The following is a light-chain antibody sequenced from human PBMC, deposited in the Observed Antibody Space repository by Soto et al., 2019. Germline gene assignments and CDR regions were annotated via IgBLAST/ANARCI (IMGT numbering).Light chain of an antibody. J-gene: IGKJ2*01. V-gene: IGKV3-20*01. CDR1: QSVSTNY. CDR2: GAS. CDR3: QQYGSSPPYT. Sequence: EIVLTQSPGTLSLSPGEKASLSCRASQSVSTNYLAWYQQKPGQAPRLLIYGASNRATGIPDRFSGSGSGTDFTLSISRLEPEDCAVYYCQQYGSSPPYTFGQGTKLEIK.